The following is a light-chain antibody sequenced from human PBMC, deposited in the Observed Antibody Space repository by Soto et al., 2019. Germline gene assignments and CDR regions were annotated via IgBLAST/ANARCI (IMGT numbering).Light chain of an antibody. CDR1: QNINTY. J-gene: IGKJ1*01. CDR2: AAS. Sequence: DIQMTQSPSSLSASVGDRVTITCRASQNINTYLNWYRHKPGKAPKLLISAASSLQSGVPSRFSGSGSGTDFTLTISSLQPEDFANYFCQQSYSTPLWTFGQGTKVDIK. V-gene: IGKV1-39*01. CDR3: QQSYSTPLWT.